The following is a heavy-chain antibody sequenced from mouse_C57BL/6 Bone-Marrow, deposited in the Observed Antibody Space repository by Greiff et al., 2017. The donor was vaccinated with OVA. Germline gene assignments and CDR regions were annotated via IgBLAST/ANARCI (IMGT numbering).Heavy chain of an antibody. Sequence: VQLQQSGAEPVRPGASVKLSCKASGYTFTDYYINWVKQRPGQGLEWIARIYPGSGNTYYNEKFKGKATLTAEKSSSTAYMQLSSLTSEDSAVYFCAGCGYYGSSRYFDVWGTGTTVTVSS. D-gene: IGHD1-1*01. J-gene: IGHJ1*03. V-gene: IGHV1-76*01. CDR2: IYPGSGNT. CDR3: AGCGYYGSSRYFDV. CDR1: GYTFTDYY.